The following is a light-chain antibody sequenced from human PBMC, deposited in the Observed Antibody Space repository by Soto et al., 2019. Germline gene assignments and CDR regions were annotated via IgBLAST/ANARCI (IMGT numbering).Light chain of an antibody. V-gene: IGKV1-5*03. CDR2: KAS. Sequence: DIQMTQSPSSLSASVGXRVTITCRASQTISSWLAWYQQKGGQAPKLLIYKASSLESGVPTRFSGSGSGTEFTLTISSLQPDDFATYYCQQYNSYWTFGQGTKVDIK. CDR3: QQYNSYWT. J-gene: IGKJ1*01. CDR1: QTISSW.